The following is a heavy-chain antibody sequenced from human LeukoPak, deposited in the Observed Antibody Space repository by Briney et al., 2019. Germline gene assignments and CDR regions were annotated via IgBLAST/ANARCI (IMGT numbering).Heavy chain of an antibody. V-gene: IGHV3-48*01. D-gene: IGHD6-13*01. CDR3: ARVSYTNSWLPDY. Sequence: GGSLRLSCEGSGFSFSAYNMNWVRQPPAKGLESVSYISSSIATIFYPDSLKGRFTISRDNAKNSLYLQMNSLRPEDTAVYFCARVSYTNSWLPDYWGQGTLVSVSS. CDR1: GFSFSAYN. J-gene: IGHJ4*02. CDR2: ISSSIATI.